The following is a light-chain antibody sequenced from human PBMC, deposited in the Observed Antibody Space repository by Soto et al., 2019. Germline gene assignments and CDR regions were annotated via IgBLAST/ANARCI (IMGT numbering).Light chain of an antibody. J-gene: IGKJ1*01. CDR1: QSVGSSY. CDR3: QQYNTSPWT. V-gene: IGKV3-20*01. Sequence: EIGLNESPSTLSLYAGERASLSCRASQSVGSSYLAWYQQKPGQAPRLLIYGTSSRATGIPDRFSGSGSGTDFTLTISRLEPEDFAVYYCQQYNTSPWTFGQGTKVDI. CDR2: GTS.